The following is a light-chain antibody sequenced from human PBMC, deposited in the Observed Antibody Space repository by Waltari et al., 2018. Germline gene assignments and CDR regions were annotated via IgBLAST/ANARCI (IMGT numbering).Light chain of an antibody. CDR2: NVT. CDR1: SSDVGGYTH. J-gene: IGLJ2*01. CDR3: SSYTRSSALV. Sequence: QSALTQPASVSGSPGQSITISCTGTSSDVGGYTHVSWYQRDPGKAPKLLIYNVTVRPSGVSNRFAGAKSGNTASLIISGLQAEDEADYFCSSYTRSSALVFGGGTKLTVL. V-gene: IGLV2-14*03.